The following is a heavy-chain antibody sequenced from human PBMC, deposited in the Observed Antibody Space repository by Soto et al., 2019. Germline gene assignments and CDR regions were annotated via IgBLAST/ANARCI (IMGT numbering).Heavy chain of an antibody. CDR3: AREVGDFDS. V-gene: IGHV3-33*01. CDR2: IWYDGSNT. CDR1: GFTFFSYG. Sequence: QVQLVESGGGVVQPGRSLRLSCAASGFTFFSYGMHWVRQAPGKGLEWVAVIWYDGSNTYYADSVKGRFTISRDNSKNTLYLQMNSLRAEDTAVYYCAREVGDFDSWGQGTLVPVSS. D-gene: IGHD2-2*01. J-gene: IGHJ4*02.